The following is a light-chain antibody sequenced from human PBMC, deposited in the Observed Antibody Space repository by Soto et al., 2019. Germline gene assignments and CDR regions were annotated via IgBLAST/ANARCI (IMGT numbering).Light chain of an antibody. CDR3: QKCSSMPYT. CDR2: GAS. V-gene: IGKV1-39*01. CDR1: QTISTY. J-gene: IGKJ2*01. Sequence: DIQMTQSPSSLSASVGDRVTITCRASQTISTYLDWYQQIPGKAPKLLIYGASNLQNGVPSRFSGNGSGTDFTLTISSLQPEDFATYYCQKCSSMPYTFGQGTKLEIK.